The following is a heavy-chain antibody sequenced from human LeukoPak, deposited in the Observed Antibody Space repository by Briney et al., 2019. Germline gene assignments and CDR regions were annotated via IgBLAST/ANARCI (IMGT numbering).Heavy chain of an antibody. D-gene: IGHD1-7*01. CDR3: ASGYNWNYAWFDP. J-gene: IGHJ5*02. CDR1: GGSISSGDYY. Sequence: SETLSLTCTVSGGSISSGDYYWSWIRQPPGKGLEWIGYIYYSGSTYYNPSLKSRVTISVDTSKNQFSLKLSSVTAADTAVYYCASGYNWNYAWFDPWGQGTLVTVSS. CDR2: IYYSGST. V-gene: IGHV4-30-4*08.